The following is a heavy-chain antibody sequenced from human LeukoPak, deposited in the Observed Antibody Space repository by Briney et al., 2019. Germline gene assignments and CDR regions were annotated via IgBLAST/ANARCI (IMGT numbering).Heavy chain of an antibody. CDR3: ARGARAGYNLEPFDY. D-gene: IGHD5-24*01. CDR2: IYYSGST. CDR1: GGSVSSGSYY. J-gene: IGHJ4*02. Sequence: SETLSLTCTVSGGSVSSGSYYWSWIRQPPGKGLEWIGYIYYSGSTNYNPSLKSRATISADTSKNQFSLRLTSVTAADTAVYYCARGARAGYNLEPFDYWGQGTLVTVSS. V-gene: IGHV4-61*01.